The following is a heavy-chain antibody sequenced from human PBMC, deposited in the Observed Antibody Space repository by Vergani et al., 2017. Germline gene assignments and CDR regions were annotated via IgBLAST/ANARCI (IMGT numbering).Heavy chain of an antibody. CDR3: ARASIAEYYFDY. V-gene: IGHV3-21*01. CDR2: ISSSSSYI. J-gene: IGHJ4*02. CDR1: GFTFSSYS. Sequence: VQLVESGGGLVKPGGSLRLSCAASGFTFSSYSMNWVRQAPGKGLEWVSSISSSSSYIYYADSVKGRFTISRDNDKNSLYLQMNSLRAEDTAVYYCARASIAEYYFDYWGQGTLVTVSS. D-gene: IGHD6-6*01.